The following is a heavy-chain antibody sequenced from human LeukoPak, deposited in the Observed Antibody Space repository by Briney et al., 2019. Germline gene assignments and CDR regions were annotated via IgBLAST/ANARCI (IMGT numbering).Heavy chain of an antibody. Sequence: PGRSLRLSCAASGFTFSSYSMNLVRHAPGKGLDWVSSISSSISYIYYADSVKGRFTISRDNAKNSLYLQMNSLRAEDTAVYYCARDYYDYVWGSYRPGYWYFDLWGRGTLVTVSS. CDR3: ARDYYDYVWGSYRPGYWYFDL. CDR1: GFTFSSYS. J-gene: IGHJ2*01. D-gene: IGHD3-16*02. CDR2: ISSSISYI. V-gene: IGHV3-21*01.